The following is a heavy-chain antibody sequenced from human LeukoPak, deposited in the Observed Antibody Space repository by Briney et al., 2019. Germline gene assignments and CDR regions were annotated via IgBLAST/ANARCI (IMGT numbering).Heavy chain of an antibody. CDR1: GYTFTSYY. CDR3: ALVVPAAGNWFDP. CDR2: INPSGGST. D-gene: IGHD2-2*01. J-gene: IGHJ5*02. Sequence: ASVKVSCXASGYTFTSYYMHWVRQALGQGLEWMGIINPSGGSTSYAQKFQGRVTMTRGTSTSTVYMELSSLRSEDTAVYYCALVVPAAGNWFDPWGQGTLVTVSS. V-gene: IGHV1-46*01.